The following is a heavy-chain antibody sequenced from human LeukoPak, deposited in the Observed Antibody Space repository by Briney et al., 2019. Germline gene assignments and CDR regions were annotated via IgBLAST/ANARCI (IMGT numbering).Heavy chain of an antibody. CDR2: IYYTGTT. V-gene: IGHV4-59*01. CDR1: GGSLSSYY. J-gene: IGHJ4*02. D-gene: IGHD3-9*01. CDR3: ARFSWDCSTDSCHLTH. Sequence: SETLSLTCTVSGGSLSSYYWSWIRQSPGKRLELIGHIYYTGTTFYNPSLNSRVTISLDTSKNEFSLKLTSVTAADTAVYYCARFSWDCSTDSCHLTHWGQGALVTVSS.